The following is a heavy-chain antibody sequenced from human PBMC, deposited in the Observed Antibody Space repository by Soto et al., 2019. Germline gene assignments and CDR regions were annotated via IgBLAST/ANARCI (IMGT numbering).Heavy chain of an antibody. CDR1: GGSISSGAYY. J-gene: IGHJ6*02. V-gene: IGHV4-31*03. CDR2: IYYNGST. D-gene: IGHD6-13*01. CDR3: ARDGRLVNYYYYGMDV. Sequence: QVQLQESGPGLVKPSQTLSLTCSVSGGSISSGAYYWTWIRQHAGKGLEWIGYIYYNGSTYYNPSLKSRVIISVETYKNRFSLKLRSVTAADTAVYYCARDGRLVNYYYYGMDVWGQGTTVTVSS.